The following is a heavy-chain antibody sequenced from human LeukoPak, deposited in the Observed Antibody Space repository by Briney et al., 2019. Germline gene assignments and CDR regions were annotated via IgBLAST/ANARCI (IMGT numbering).Heavy chain of an antibody. CDR2: ISSNGSTI. J-gene: IGHJ3*02. CDR1: GFTFSDYY. Sequence: GGSLRLSCAASGFTFSDYYMSWIRQAPGKGLEWVSYISSNGSTIYYADSVKGRFTISRDNAKNSLYLQLSSLRAADTAVSYCASYLYYDWSGYFYSDAFDIWGQGTMVTVSS. D-gene: IGHD3-22*01. V-gene: IGHV3-11*01. CDR3: ASYLYYDWSGYFYSDAFDI.